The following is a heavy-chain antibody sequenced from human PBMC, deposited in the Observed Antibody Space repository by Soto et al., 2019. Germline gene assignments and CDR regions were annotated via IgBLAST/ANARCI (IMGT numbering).Heavy chain of an antibody. D-gene: IGHD6-13*01. CDR3: AKDHIAAANLDYYYYYYGMDV. CDR2: ISGSGGST. V-gene: IGHV3-23*01. J-gene: IGHJ6*02. Sequence: GGSLRLSCAASGFTFSSYAMSWVRQAPGKGLEWVSAISGSGGSTYYADSVKGRFTISRDNSKNTLYLQMNSLRAEDTAVYYCAKDHIAAANLDYYYYYYGMDVWGQGTTVTVSS. CDR1: GFTFSSYA.